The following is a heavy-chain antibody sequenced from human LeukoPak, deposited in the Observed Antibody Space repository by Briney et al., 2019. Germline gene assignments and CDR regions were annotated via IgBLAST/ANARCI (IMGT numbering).Heavy chain of an antibody. CDR2: IYTSGST. J-gene: IGHJ5*02. CDR1: GGSISGYY. Sequence: SETLSLTCTVSGGSISGYYWSWIRQPAGKGLEWIGRIYTSGSTNYNPSLKSRATMSVDTSKNQFSLKLSSVTAADTAVYYCASEGDYGSGEGWFDPWGQGTLVTVSS. V-gene: IGHV4-4*07. CDR3: ASEGDYGSGEGWFDP. D-gene: IGHD3-10*01.